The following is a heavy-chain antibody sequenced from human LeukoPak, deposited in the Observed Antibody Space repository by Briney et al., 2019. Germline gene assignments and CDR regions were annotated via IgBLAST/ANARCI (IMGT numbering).Heavy chain of an antibody. D-gene: IGHD3-10*02. CDR3: AKELDTMFFDY. CDR1: GFNFDRYT. CDR2: AGWAGGTT. Sequence: GGSLRLSCATSGFNFDRYTIHWVRQAPGKGLEWVSLAGWAGGTTFYSDSVRGRFTISRDSGRKSVYLQMNSLTTDDTAFYFCAKELDTMFFDYWGQGALATVSS. V-gene: IGHV3-43*01. J-gene: IGHJ4*02.